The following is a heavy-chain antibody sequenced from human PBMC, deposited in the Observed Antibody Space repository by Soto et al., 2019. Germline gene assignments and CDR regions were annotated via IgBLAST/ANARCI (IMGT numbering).Heavy chain of an antibody. CDR3: ARDKVAVAGTIFDY. CDR1: GGTFSSYA. Sequence: SVKVSCKASGGTFSSYAISWVRQAPGQGLEWMGGIIPIFGTANYAQKFQGRVTITADESTSTAYMELSSLRSEDTAVYYCARDKVAVAGTIFDYWGQGTLVTVS. V-gene: IGHV1-69*13. J-gene: IGHJ4*02. CDR2: IIPIFGTA. D-gene: IGHD6-19*01.